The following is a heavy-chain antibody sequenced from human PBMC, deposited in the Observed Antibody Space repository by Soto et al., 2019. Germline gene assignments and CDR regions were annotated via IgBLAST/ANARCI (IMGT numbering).Heavy chain of an antibody. CDR3: AKKGLGGNDAPFDY. D-gene: IGHD1-1*01. Sequence: GESLKISCAASGFTFSSYAMSWVRQAPGKGLEWVSAISGSGGSTYYADSVKGRFTISRDNSKNTLYLQMNSLRAEDTAVYYCAKKGLGGNDAPFDYWGQGTLVTVSS. CDR2: ISGSGGST. V-gene: IGHV3-23*01. J-gene: IGHJ4*02. CDR1: GFTFSSYA.